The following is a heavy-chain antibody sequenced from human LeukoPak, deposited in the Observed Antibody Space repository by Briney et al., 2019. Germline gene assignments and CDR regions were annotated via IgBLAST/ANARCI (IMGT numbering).Heavy chain of an antibody. CDR1: GVTLSSYA. V-gene: IGHV3-7*03. D-gene: IGHD3-3*01. Sequence: QSGGSLRLSCAASGVTLSSYAMSWVRQAPGKGLEWVANIKQDGSEKYYVDSVKGRFTISRDNAKNSLYLQMNSLRAEDTAVYYCARCAGYDFWSGYYPHAYDYYYGMDVWGQGTTVTVSS. CDR3: ARCAGYDFWSGYYPHAYDYYYGMDV. CDR2: IKQDGSEK. J-gene: IGHJ6*02.